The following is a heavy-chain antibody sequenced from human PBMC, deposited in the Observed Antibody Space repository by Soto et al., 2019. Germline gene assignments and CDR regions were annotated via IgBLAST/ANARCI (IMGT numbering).Heavy chain of an antibody. D-gene: IGHD6-6*01. Sequence: QLQLQESGPGLVKPSETLSLTCTVSGGSISSSSYYWGWIRQPPGKGLEWIGSIYYSGSTYYNPSLKSRVPITVDTSKNQFSRKPSSVTAADAAVYYCAKLGGSSSSCGSLDYWGQGPLVTVSS. CDR1: GGSISSSSYY. J-gene: IGHJ4*02. CDR2: IYYSGST. V-gene: IGHV4-39*01. CDR3: AKLGGSSSSCGSLDY.